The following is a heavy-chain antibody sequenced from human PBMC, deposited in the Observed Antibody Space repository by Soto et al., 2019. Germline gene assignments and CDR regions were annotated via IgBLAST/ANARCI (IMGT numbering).Heavy chain of an antibody. CDR2: IYPGDSDT. CDR3: ARRGEWGSGSYLTNYYYYYMDV. D-gene: IGHD3-10*01. V-gene: IGHV5-51*01. J-gene: IGHJ6*03. Sequence: GESLKISCKGSGYSFTSYWIGWVRQMPGKGLEWMGIIYPGDSDTRYNPSFQGQVTISADKSISTAYLQWSSLKASDTAMYYCARRGEWGSGSYLTNYYYYYMDVWGKGTTVTVSS. CDR1: GYSFTSYW.